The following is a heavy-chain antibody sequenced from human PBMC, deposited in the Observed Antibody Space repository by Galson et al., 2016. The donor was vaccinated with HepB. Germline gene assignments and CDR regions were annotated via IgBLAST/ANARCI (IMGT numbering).Heavy chain of an antibody. Sequence: QSGAEVKKPGESLKISCMGSGYSFPAYWIGWVRQVPGKGLEWMGIIYPGDSDTRYSPSFQDHVTISVDRSINTAYLQWSSLKASDTAIYYCARERYSYDYWGQGTLVTVSS. CDR2: IYPGDSDT. J-gene: IGHJ4*02. CDR1: GYSFPAYW. CDR3: ARERYSYDY. V-gene: IGHV5-51*01. D-gene: IGHD5-18*01.